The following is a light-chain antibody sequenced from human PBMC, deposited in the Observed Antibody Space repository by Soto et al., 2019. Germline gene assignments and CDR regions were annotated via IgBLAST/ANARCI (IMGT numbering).Light chain of an antibody. V-gene: IGKV3-15*01. Sequence: EIVMAQSPATLSVYQGERATLSCRASQSVSSNLAWYQQKPGQAPRLLIYGASTRATGIPARFSGSGSGTEFTLTICSLQSEDFAVYYCQQYNNWPRTFGQGTKV. CDR2: GAS. CDR1: QSVSSN. CDR3: QQYNNWPRT. J-gene: IGKJ1*01.